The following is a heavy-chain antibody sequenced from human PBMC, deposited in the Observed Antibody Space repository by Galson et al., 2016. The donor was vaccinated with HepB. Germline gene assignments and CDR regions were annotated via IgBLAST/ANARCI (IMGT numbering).Heavy chain of an antibody. CDR1: GFLFGTFG. J-gene: IGHJ4*02. D-gene: IGHD3-10*01. V-gene: IGHV3-33*08. Sequence: SLRLSCAGSGFLFGTFGVHWVRQAPGKGLEWVAVTWFDGNYKDYAESVKGRITVSRDNTKNTLSLQLDSLRAEDTAVYHCARSREYFGSGSYLDYWGQGTLVIVSS. CDR3: ARSREYFGSGSYLDY. CDR2: TWFDGNYK.